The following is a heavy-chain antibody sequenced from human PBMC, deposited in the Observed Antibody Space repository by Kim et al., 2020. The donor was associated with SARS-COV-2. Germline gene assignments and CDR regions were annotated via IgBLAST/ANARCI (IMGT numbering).Heavy chain of an antibody. Sequence: GGSLRLSCAASGFTFSNYAMSWVRLAPGKGLDWVSTIGAGGGSTFYTDSVKGRFAISRDNSKNTLYLQMNSLRADDTAVYYCAKGPRAVADNYYYGMDV. D-gene: IGHD6-13*01. CDR3: AKGPRAVADNYYYGMDV. V-gene: IGHV3-23*01. J-gene: IGHJ6*01. CDR1: GFTFSNYA. CDR2: IGAGGGST.